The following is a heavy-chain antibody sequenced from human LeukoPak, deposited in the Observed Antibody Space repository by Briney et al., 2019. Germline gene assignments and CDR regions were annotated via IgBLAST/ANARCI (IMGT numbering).Heavy chain of an antibody. CDR2: IKLDGSEK. CDR3: ARDQYDTWSRRGNFDS. V-gene: IGHV3-7*03. Sequence: GGSLRLPCVASGFTFGKYWMSWVRQAPGKGLEWVANIKLDGSEKNYVDSVKGRFTISRDNTKNSLYLQMNSLRAEDTAVFYCARDQYDTWSRRGNFDSWGQGTLVIVSS. D-gene: IGHD3-3*01. J-gene: IGHJ4*02. CDR1: GFTFGKYW.